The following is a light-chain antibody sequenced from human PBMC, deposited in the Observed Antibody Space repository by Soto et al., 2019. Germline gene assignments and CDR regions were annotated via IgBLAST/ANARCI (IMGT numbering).Light chain of an antibody. CDR3: SSYTSSSHV. J-gene: IGLJ1*01. CDR1: SSDVGGYNY. CDR2: DVS. V-gene: IGLV2-14*01. Sequence: QSVLTQPASVSGSPGQSITISCTGTSSDVGGYNYVSWYQQHPGKAPKLMIYDVSNRPSGVSNRFSGSKSGNTASLTISGLQAEDEADYYCSSYTSSSHVFGTGTRSPS.